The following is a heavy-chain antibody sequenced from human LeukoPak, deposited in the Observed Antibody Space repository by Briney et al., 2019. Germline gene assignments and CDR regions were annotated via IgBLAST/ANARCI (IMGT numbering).Heavy chain of an antibody. CDR3: ARGLPRIAVAGTPTDY. CDR1: GGTFGSYA. D-gene: IGHD6-19*01. Sequence: SVKVSCKASGGTFGSYAISWVRQAPGQGLEWMGGIIPIFGTANYAQKFQGRVTITADESTSTAYMELSSLRSEDTAVYYCARGLPRIAVAGTPTDYWGQGTLVTVSS. CDR2: IIPIFGTA. J-gene: IGHJ4*02. V-gene: IGHV1-69*01.